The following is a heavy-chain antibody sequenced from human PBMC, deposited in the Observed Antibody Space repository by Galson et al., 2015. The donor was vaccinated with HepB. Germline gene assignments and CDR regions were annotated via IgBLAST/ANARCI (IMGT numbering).Heavy chain of an antibody. D-gene: IGHD6-13*01. J-gene: IGHJ5*02. CDR3: TTMSRQPVAAAGRRWFDP. CDR1: GFTFSNAR. CDR2: IKSRTDGGTT. Sequence: SLRLSCAASGFTFSNARMSWVRQAPGEGLEWVGRIKSRTDGGTTDYAAPVKGRFTISRDDSKNTLYLQMNSLKTEDTAVYYCTTMSRQPVAAAGRRWFDPWGQGTLVTVSS. V-gene: IGHV3-15*01.